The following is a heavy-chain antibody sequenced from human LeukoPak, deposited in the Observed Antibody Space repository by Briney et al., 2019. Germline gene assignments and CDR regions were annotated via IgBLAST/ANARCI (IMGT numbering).Heavy chain of an antibody. D-gene: IGHD3-16*01. CDR1: GYTFPGYY. CDR3: APSDAYSYYFDY. CDR2: INPNSGGT. J-gene: IGHJ4*02. Sequence: SVKVSCKASGYTFPGYYIHWVRQAPGQGLEWMGWINPNSGGTNYTQRFQGRVTMTRDTSISTAYMELSRLKSDDTAVYYCAPSDAYSYYFDYWGQGTLVTVSS. V-gene: IGHV1-2*02.